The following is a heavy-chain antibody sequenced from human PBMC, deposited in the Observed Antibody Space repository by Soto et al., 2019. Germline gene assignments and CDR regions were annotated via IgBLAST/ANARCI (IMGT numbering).Heavy chain of an antibody. V-gene: IGHV1-69*04. D-gene: IGHD3-10*01. CDR2: IIPILGIA. J-gene: IGHJ4*02. CDR3: AREMVRGVGSDY. Sequence: SVKVSCKASGGTFSSYTISWVRQAPGQGLEWMGRIIPILGIANYAQKFQGRVTITADKSTSTAYMELSSLRSDDTAVFYCAREMVRGVGSDYWGQGTLVTVSS. CDR1: GGTFSSYT.